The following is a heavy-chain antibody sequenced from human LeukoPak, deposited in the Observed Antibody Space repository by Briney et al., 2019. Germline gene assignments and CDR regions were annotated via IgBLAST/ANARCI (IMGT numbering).Heavy chain of an antibody. CDR2: IYSGGST. J-gene: IGHJ4*02. D-gene: IGHD6-19*01. CDR3: ARVGGQWLVLGALDY. Sequence: PGGSLRLSCAASGFTVSSNYMSWVRQAPGKGLEWVSVIYSGGSTYYADSVKGRFTISRDNSKNTLYLQMNSLRAEDTAVYYCARVGGQWLVLGALDYWGQGTLVTVSS. V-gene: IGHV3-53*01. CDR1: GFTVSSNY.